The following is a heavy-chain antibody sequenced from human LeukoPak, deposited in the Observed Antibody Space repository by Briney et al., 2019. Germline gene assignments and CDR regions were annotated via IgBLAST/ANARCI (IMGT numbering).Heavy chain of an antibody. CDR1: GFTFDDYA. CDR3: AKGEDYGDFSY. Sequence: GGSLRLSCAASGFTFDDYAMHWVRQAPGKGLQWVSLINGDIGATYYADSVKGRFTISRDNSKNSLYLQMNSLRTEDTAFYYCAKGEDYGDFSYWGQGTLVTVSS. D-gene: IGHD4-17*01. J-gene: IGHJ4*02. CDR2: INGDIGAT. V-gene: IGHV3-43*02.